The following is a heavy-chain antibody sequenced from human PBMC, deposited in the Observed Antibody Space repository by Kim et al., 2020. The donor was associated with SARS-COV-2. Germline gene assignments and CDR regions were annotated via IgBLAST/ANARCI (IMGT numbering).Heavy chain of an antibody. D-gene: IGHD1-1*01. CDR3: ARDGTTRNGGYYFDY. J-gene: IGHJ4*01. V-gene: IGHV1-3*01. Sequence: QKFQGRATLTRDTTAGTAFMELSSLTSEDTAIYYCARDGTTRNGGYYFDYWGQGALVTVSS.